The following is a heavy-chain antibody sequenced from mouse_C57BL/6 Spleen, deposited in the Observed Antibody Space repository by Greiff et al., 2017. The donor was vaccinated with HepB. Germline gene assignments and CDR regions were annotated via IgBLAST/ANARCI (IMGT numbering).Heavy chain of an antibody. CDR1: GFTFTDYY. J-gene: IGHJ2*01. CDR3: AGYGKLGGYFDY. D-gene: IGHD3-3*01. CDR2: IRNKANGYTT. Sequence: EVQLVESGGGLVQPGGSLSLSCAASGFTFTDYYMSWVRQPPGKALEWLGFIRNKANGYTTEYSASVKGRFTISRDNSKSILYLQMIALRAEDSATYCCAGYGKLGGYFDYWGQGTTLTVSS. V-gene: IGHV7-3*01.